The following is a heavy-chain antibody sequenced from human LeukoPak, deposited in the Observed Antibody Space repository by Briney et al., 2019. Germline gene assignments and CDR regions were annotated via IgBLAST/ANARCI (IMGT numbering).Heavy chain of an antibody. CDR2: IGGEGESI. V-gene: IGHV3-43*02. CDR3: VKDMAY. Sequence: GRCLRPSCALSGFSLVDYAPGWVRPAPGKGLELVSVIGGEGESIYYINSVKGRFTNSRDNSKNSLYLQMNSLRTEDTALYYCVKDMAYWGQGTLVTVSS. J-gene: IGHJ4*02. CDR1: GFSLVDYA.